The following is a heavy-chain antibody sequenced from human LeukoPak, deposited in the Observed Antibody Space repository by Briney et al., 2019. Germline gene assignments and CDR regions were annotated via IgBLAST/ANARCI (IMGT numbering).Heavy chain of an antibody. D-gene: IGHD3-9*01. CDR1: GFTFSSYG. CDR2: IRYDGSNK. CDR3: ARGGYYNILTGFRGRILGFDY. Sequence: GGSLRLSCAASGFTFSSYGMHWVRQAPGKGLEWVAFIRYDGSNKYFADSVKGRFTISRDNSKNTLYLQMNSLRSEDTAVYYCARGGYYNILTGFRGRILGFDYWGQGALVIVSS. V-gene: IGHV3-30*02. J-gene: IGHJ4*02.